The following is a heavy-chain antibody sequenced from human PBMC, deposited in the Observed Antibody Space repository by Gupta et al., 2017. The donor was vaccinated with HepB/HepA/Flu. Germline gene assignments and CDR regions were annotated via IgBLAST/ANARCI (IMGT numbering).Heavy chain of an antibody. D-gene: IGHD6-6*01. J-gene: IGHJ4*02. CDR3: TKRDSTSAGPFDY. CDR2: FSGNGGAT. Sequence: EVQLLESGGGLIQPGGSLRLSCAASGFTFSNYAISWVRQAPGKGLEWVSVFSGNGGATYYADSVKGRFTISRDNSKNTLYLQMNSLRAEDTAVYYCTKRDSTSAGPFDYWGQGTLVTVSS. V-gene: IGHV3-23*01. CDR1: GFTFSNYA.